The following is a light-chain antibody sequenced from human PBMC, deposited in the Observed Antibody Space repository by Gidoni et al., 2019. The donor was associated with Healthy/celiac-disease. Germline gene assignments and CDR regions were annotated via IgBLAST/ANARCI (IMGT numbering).Light chain of an antibody. J-gene: IGKJ1*01. CDR2: AAS. Sequence: IQMTQSPSSLSASVGERVTITCRASQSISSYLNWYQQKPGKAPKLLIYAASSLQSGVPSRFSGSGSWTDFTLTISSLQPEDFATYYCQQSYSTLTWTFGQGTKVEIK. CDR3: QQSYSTLTWT. V-gene: IGKV1-39*01. CDR1: QSISSY.